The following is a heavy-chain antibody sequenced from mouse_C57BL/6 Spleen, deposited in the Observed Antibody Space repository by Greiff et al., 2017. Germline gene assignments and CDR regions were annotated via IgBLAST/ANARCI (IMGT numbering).Heavy chain of an antibody. CDR1: GFTFTDYY. J-gene: IGHJ4*01. Sequence: EVKLQESGGGLVQPGGSLSLSCAASGFTFTDYYMSWVRQPPGKALEWLGFIRNKANGYTTEYSASVKGRFTISRDNSQSILYLQMNALRAEDSATYYCARSTVVARDAMDYWGQGTSVTVSS. CDR2: IRNKANGYTT. CDR3: ARSTVVARDAMDY. D-gene: IGHD1-1*01. V-gene: IGHV7-3*01.